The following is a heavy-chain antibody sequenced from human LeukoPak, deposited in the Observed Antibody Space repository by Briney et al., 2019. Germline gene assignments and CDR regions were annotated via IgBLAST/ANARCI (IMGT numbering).Heavy chain of an antibody. Sequence: SETLSLTCTVSGGSISSGGYYWSWIRQHPGKGLEWIGYIYYSGSTYYNPSLKSRVTISVDTSKNQFSLKLSSVTAADTAVYYCARGDSYVYVDAFDIWGQGTMVTVSS. D-gene: IGHD5-18*01. CDR2: IYYSGST. CDR1: GGSISSGGYY. V-gene: IGHV4-31*03. J-gene: IGHJ3*02. CDR3: ARGDSYVYVDAFDI.